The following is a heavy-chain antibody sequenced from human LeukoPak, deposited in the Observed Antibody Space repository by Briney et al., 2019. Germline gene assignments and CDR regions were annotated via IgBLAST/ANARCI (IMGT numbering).Heavy chain of an antibody. CDR2: IRRKAYGGTT. D-gene: IGHD3-10*01. Sequence: GGSLRLSCTASGFTFGDYAMSWFRQAPGKGLEWVGFIRRKAYGGTTEYAASVKGRFTISRDDSKSVAYLQMNSLKTEDTAVYYCTRVSPGSGSLSDYWGQGTLVTVSS. CDR1: GFTFGDYA. J-gene: IGHJ4*02. V-gene: IGHV3-49*03. CDR3: TRVSPGSGSLSDY.